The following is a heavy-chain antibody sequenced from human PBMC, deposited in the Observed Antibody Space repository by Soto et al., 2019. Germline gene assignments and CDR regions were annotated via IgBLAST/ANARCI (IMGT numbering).Heavy chain of an antibody. CDR2: IYHSGST. V-gene: IGHV4-30-2*01. CDR1: GGSISSGGYS. D-gene: IGHD4-4*01. Sequence: QLQLQESGSGLVKPSQTLCLSCAVSGGSISSGGYSWSWIRQPPGKGLEWIGYIYHSGSTYYNPSLKSRVTISVDRSKNQFSLKLSSVTAAATAVYYCARVTLHLYYGMDVWGQATTVTVSS. J-gene: IGHJ6*02. CDR3: ARVTLHLYYGMDV.